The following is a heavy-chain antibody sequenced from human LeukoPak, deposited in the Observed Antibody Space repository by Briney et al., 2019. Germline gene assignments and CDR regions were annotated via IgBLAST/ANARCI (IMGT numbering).Heavy chain of an antibody. CDR2: ISSSGRAT. V-gene: IGHV3-48*02. J-gene: IGHJ4*02. D-gene: IGHD1-26*01. CDR1: GFTFSNYN. Sequence: GGSLRLSCAASGFTFSNYNMNWVRQAPGKGLEWISYISSSGRATNYADSVKGRFTISRDNAKNSLYLQMNSLKDGDTAVYYCATSGTYRFDYWGQGTLVTVSS. CDR3: ATSGTYRFDY.